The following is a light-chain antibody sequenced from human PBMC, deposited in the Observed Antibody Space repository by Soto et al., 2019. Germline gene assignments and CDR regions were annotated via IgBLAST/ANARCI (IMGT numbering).Light chain of an antibody. CDR1: QSISSK. Sequence: EIVVTQSPATLSVSPGERATLSCGVSQSISSKLAWYQQKPGQAPRLLIYGASTRATGIPARFSGSGSGTEFTLTISSLQSEDFAVYYCQQYNNWPQTFGQGTKLEIK. V-gene: IGKV3-15*01. J-gene: IGKJ2*01. CDR3: QQYNNWPQT. CDR2: GAS.